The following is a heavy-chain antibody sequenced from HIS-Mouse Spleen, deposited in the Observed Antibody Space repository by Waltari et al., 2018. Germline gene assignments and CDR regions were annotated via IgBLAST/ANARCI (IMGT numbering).Heavy chain of an antibody. Sequence: QLQLQESGPGLVKPSETLSLTCTVSGGSISSSSYYWGWIRQPPGKGREWIGSIYYSGRTYHNPSLKSRVTRSVETSKNQFSLKLSSVTAADTAVYYCAREIPYSSSWYDWYFDLWGRGTLVTVSS. J-gene: IGHJ2*01. V-gene: IGHV4-39*07. CDR1: GGSISSSSYY. D-gene: IGHD6-13*01. CDR3: AREIPYSSSWYDWYFDL. CDR2: IYYSGRT.